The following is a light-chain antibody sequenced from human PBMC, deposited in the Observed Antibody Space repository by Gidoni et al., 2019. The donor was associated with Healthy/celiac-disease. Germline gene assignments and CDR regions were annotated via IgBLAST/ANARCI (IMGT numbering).Light chain of an antibody. Sequence: SSELPQPPSVSVSPGQTASIPCSGDKMGDKYGCWYQQTPGKSPVLVIYQDSKRPSGIAERFSGSNAGNTATLTISGTQAMDDADYYCQAWDSSTVVFGGGTKLPVL. V-gene: IGLV3-1*01. CDR3: QAWDSSTVV. CDR2: QDS. CDR1: KMGDKY. J-gene: IGLJ2*01.